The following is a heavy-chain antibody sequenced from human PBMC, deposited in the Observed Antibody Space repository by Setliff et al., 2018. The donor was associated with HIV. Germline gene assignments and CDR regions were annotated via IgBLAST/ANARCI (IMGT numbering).Heavy chain of an antibody. V-gene: IGHV4-38-2*01. J-gene: IGHJ6*02. CDR1: GFSIGSGYY. Sequence: PSETLSLTCAVSGFSIGSGYYWGWIRQPPGKGLEYIGSVYHNGNTYYSPSLKSRVTISVDTSRNQISLKLSSVTAADTAVYYCARQRLGNCSGARCSFSGMDVWGPGTTVTVSS. D-gene: IGHD2-15*01. CDR3: ARQRLGNCSGARCSFSGMDV. CDR2: VYHNGNT.